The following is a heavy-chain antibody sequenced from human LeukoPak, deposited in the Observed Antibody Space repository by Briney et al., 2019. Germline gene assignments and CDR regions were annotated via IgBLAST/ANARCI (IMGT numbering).Heavy chain of an antibody. D-gene: IGHD3-3*01. J-gene: IGHJ5*02. CDR1: GGSFSGYY. CDR2: INHSGST. Sequence: PSETLSLTCAVYGGSFSGYYWSWIRQPPGKGLEWIREINHSGSTNYNPSLKSRVTISVDTSKNQFSLKLSSVTAADTAVYYCATRTGYDPPWGQGTLVTVSS. V-gene: IGHV4-34*01. CDR3: ATRTGYDPP.